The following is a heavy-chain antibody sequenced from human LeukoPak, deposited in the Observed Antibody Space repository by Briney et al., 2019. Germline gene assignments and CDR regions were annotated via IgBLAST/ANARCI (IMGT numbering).Heavy chain of an antibody. CDR2: IYPGESDI. D-gene: IGHD6-13*01. V-gene: IGHV5-51*01. CDR1: GYTFTDYW. Sequence: GESLKISCKASGYTFTDYWIGWVRQMPGKGLEWMGIIYPGESDIRYSPSFQGQVTISADKSISTAYLQWSSLKASDTAMYYCARSYSNSWSGFDPWGQGTLVTVSS. CDR3: ARSYSNSWSGFDP. J-gene: IGHJ5*02.